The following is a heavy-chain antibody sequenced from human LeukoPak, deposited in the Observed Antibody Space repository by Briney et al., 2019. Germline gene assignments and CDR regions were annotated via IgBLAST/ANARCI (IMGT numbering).Heavy chain of an antibody. J-gene: IGHJ4*02. CDR2: IYYSGST. D-gene: IGHD5-24*01. Sequence: PSETLSLTCTVSGGSTSSYYWSWIRQPPGKGLEWIGYIYYSGSTNYNPSLKSRVTISVDTSKNQFSLKLSSVTAADTAVYYCARAQMATNPFDYWGQGTLVTVSS. CDR1: GGSTSSYY. V-gene: IGHV4-59*01. CDR3: ARAQMATNPFDY.